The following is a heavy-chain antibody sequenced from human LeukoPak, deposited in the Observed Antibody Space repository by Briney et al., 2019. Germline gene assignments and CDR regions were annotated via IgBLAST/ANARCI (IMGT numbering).Heavy chain of an antibody. D-gene: IGHD2-2*01. Sequence: SETLSLTCTVSGGSISSSSYSWGWIRQPPGKGLEWIGSIYYSGSTYYNPSLKSRVTISVDTSKNQFSLKLSSVTAADTAVYYCARDNRVVVPAAMPDYYYMDVWGKGTTVTVSS. CDR1: GGSISSSSYS. V-gene: IGHV4-39*02. CDR3: ARDNRVVVPAAMPDYYYMDV. CDR2: IYYSGST. J-gene: IGHJ6*03.